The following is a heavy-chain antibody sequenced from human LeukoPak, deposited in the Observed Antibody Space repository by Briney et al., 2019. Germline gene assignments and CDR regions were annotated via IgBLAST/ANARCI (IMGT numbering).Heavy chain of an antibody. CDR1: GGSISSSSYY. CDR3: AHIGGYYDFWSGYGY. J-gene: IGHJ4*02. CDR2: IYYSGST. Sequence: PSETLYLTCTVSGGSISSSSYYWGWIRQPPGKGLEWIGSIYYSGSTYYNPSLKSRVTISVDTSKNQFSLKLSSVTAADTAVYYCAHIGGYYDFWSGYGYWGQGTLVTVSS. D-gene: IGHD3-3*01. V-gene: IGHV4-39*01.